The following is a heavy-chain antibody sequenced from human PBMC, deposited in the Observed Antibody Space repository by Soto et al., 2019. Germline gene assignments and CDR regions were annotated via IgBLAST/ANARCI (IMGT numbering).Heavy chain of an antibody. CDR1: GGSISSYY. CDR2: IYYSGST. Sequence: SETLSLTCTVSGGSISSYYWSWIRQPPGKGLEWIGYIYYSGSTNYNPSLKSRVTISVDTSKNQFSLKRSSVTAADTAVYYCARHSAARQYFQHWGQGTLVTVSS. D-gene: IGHD6-6*01. CDR3: ARHSAARQYFQH. J-gene: IGHJ1*01. V-gene: IGHV4-59*08.